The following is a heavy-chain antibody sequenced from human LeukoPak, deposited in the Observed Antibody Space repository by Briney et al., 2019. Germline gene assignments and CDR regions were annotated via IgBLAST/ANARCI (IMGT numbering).Heavy chain of an antibody. CDR3: ARDSVVVPAAIGIYYYYYMDV. V-gene: IGHV3-20*04. D-gene: IGHD2-2*02. CDR2: INWNGGST. Sequence: PGGSLRLSCAASGFTFDDYGMSWVRQAPGKGLEWVSGINWNGGSTGYADSVKGRFTISRDNAKNSLYLQMNSLRAEDTALYYCARDSVVVPAAIGIYYYYYMDVWGKGTTVIVSS. J-gene: IGHJ6*03. CDR1: GFTFDDYG.